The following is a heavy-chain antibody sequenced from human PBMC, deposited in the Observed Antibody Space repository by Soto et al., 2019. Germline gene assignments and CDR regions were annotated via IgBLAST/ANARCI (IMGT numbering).Heavy chain of an antibody. CDR1: GGSISRGGYY. V-gene: IGHV4-31*03. Sequence: QVQLQESGPGLVKPSQTLSLTCSVSGGSISRGGYYWSWIRQHPGKGLEWIGYLYYTGSTSYNPSLKSRLTLSVDTSKNQFSLKLSSVTAADTAVYYCASFWGWPTYYFDYWGQGTLVTVSS. J-gene: IGHJ4*02. D-gene: IGHD3-16*01. CDR2: LYYTGST. CDR3: ASFWGWPTYYFDY.